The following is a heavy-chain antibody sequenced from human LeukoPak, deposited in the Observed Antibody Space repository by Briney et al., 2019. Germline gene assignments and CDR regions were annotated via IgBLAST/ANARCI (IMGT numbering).Heavy chain of an antibody. D-gene: IGHD3-9*01. Sequence: GESLKISCKGSGYSFTSYWIGWVRQMPGKGLEWMGIIYPGDSDTRSSPSFQGQDTISADKSISTAYLQWSSLKASDTAMYYCARRNYDILTGYDTFDYWGQGTLVTVSS. CDR3: ARRNYDILTGYDTFDY. J-gene: IGHJ4*02. V-gene: IGHV5-51*01. CDR1: GYSFTSYW. CDR2: IYPGDSDT.